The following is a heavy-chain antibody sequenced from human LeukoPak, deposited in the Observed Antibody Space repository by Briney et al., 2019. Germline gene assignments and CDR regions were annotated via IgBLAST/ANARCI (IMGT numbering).Heavy chain of an antibody. V-gene: IGHV4-61*02. Sequence: TTSETLSLTCTVSGGSISSGSYYWSWIRQPAGKGLEWIGRIYTSGSTNYNPSLKSRVTISVDTSKNQFSLKLSSVTAADTAVYYCARATVTMVRGVTEYYFDYWGQGTLVTVSS. D-gene: IGHD3-10*01. CDR1: GGSISSGSYY. J-gene: IGHJ4*02. CDR2: IYTSGST. CDR3: ARATVTMVRGVTEYYFDY.